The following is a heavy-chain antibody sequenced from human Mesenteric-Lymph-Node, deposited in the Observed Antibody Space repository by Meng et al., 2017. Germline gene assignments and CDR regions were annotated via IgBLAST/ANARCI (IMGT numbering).Heavy chain of an antibody. Sequence: GESLKISCAASGFTFSDYYMSWIRQAPGKGLEWVSYISSSGSTIYYADSVKGRFTISRDNAKNSLYLQMNSLRAEDTAVYYCARADGAYYDSSGPYYYYGMDVWGQGTTVTVSS. V-gene: IGHV3-11*04. CDR2: ISSSGSTI. CDR1: GFTFSDYY. CDR3: ARADGAYYDSSGPYYYYGMDV. J-gene: IGHJ6*02. D-gene: IGHD3-22*01.